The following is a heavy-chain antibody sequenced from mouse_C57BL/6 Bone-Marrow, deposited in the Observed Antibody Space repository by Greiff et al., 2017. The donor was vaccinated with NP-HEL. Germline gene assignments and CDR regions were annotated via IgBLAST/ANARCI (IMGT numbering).Heavy chain of an antibody. CDR1: GISITTGNYR. J-gene: IGHJ1*03. V-gene: IGHV3-5*01. D-gene: IGHD1-1*01. CDR2: IYYSGTI. CDR3: AREGESSSYYWYFDV. Sequence: EVQLQESGPGLVKPSQTVFLTCTVTGISITTGNYRWSWIRQFPGNKLEWIGYIYYSGTITYNPSLTSRTTITRDTPKNQFFLEMNSLTAEDTATYYCAREGESSSYYWYFDVWGTGTTVTVSS.